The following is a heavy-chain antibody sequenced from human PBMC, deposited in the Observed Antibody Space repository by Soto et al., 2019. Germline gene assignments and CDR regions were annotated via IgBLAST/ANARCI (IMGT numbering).Heavy chain of an antibody. V-gene: IGHV4-31*03. Sequence: TLSLTCTVSGGSISSAAYYCSWIRHHPGKGLEWIGYISHSGSTYYNPSLKSRVIISVDTSKNQFSLSLTSVTAADTAVYYCAREYTYGSNFFDCWGQGALVTVSS. CDR2: ISHSGST. D-gene: IGHD2-2*02. CDR3: AREYTYGSNFFDC. CDR1: GGSISSAAYY. J-gene: IGHJ4*02.